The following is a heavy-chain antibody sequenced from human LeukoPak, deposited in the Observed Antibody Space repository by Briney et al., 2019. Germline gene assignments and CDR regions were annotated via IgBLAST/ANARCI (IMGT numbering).Heavy chain of an antibody. V-gene: IGHV4-59*01. CDR1: GGSISSYF. CDR2: IYYSGST. Sequence: SETLSLTCTVSGGSISSYFWSWVRQPPGKGLEWIGYIYYSGSTNYNRSLKSRVTISVDTSKNQFSLKLASVTTADTAVYYCARDRWLGYWGQGTLVSVSS. J-gene: IGHJ4*02. CDR3: ARDRWLGY. D-gene: IGHD5-12*01.